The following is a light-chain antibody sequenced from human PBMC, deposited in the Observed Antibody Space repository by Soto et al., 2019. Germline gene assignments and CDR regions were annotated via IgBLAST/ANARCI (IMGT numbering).Light chain of an antibody. J-gene: IGKJ4*01. CDR2: GAS. V-gene: IGKV3-20*01. CDR1: QNVNNNY. Sequence: VVLTQSPRTLSLSPGERATLSCRASQNVNNNYVAWYQQRPGQAPSLLIYGASDRATGVPDRFSGSGSGTDFTLTISRPEPEDFAVYYCQQHGRSITFGGGTRVE. CDR3: QQHGRSIT.